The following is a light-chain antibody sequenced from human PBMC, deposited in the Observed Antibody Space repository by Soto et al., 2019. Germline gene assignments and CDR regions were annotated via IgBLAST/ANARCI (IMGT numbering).Light chain of an antibody. CDR1: QYISSNY. CDR3: QQYDTSPLT. V-gene: IGKV3-20*01. CDR2: GAF. Sequence: EVVLTQSPGTLSLSPGERATLSCRASQYISSNYLAWYQQKPGRAPRLLIFGAFNRAPGVPDRFSGSASGTDFALTISGLEPEDFAVYCCQQYDTSPLTFGGGTKV. J-gene: IGKJ4*01.